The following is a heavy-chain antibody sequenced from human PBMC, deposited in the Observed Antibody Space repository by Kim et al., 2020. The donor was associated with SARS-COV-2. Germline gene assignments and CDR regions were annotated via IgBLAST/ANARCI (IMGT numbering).Heavy chain of an antibody. J-gene: IGHJ6*01. CDR2: ISYDGSNK. CDR3: AKELYSSSKETTLSYYY. D-gene: IGHD6-13*01. Sequence: GGSLRLSCAASGFTFSSYGMHWVRQAPGKGLEWVAVISYDGSNKYYADSVKGRFTISRDNSKNTLYLQMNSLRAEDTAGYYCAKELYSSSKETTLSYYY. CDR1: GFTFSSYG. V-gene: IGHV3-30*18.